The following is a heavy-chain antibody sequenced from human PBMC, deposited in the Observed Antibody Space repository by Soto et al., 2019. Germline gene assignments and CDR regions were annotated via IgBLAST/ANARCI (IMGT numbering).Heavy chain of an antibody. CDR3: ARDRDDYGDPAKNHY. V-gene: IGHV3-48*02. D-gene: IGHD4-17*01. CDR1: GFTFSSYS. Sequence: GGSLRLSCAASGFTFSSYSMNWVRQAPGKGLEWVSYISSSSSTIYYADSVKGRFTISRDDAKNSLYLQMNSLRDEDTAVYYCARDRDDYGDPAKNHYCGQGTLVTVS. J-gene: IGHJ4*02. CDR2: ISSSSSTI.